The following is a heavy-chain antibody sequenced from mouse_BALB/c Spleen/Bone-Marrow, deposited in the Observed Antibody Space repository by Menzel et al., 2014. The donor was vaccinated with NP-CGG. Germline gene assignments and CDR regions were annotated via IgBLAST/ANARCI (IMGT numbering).Heavy chain of an antibody. CDR2: INLSNGGT. D-gene: IGHD1-1*01. CDR1: GYTFTRYY. J-gene: IGHJ1*01. Sequence: QVQLKESGAELVKPGASLKLSCKASGYTFTRYYMYWIKQRPGQGLEWIGEINLSNGGTHFNEKFKSKATLTVDKSSSTAYMQLSSLTSEDSAVYYCTRSNYGYWYFDVWGAGTTVTVSS. V-gene: IGHV1S81*02. CDR3: TRSNYGYWYFDV.